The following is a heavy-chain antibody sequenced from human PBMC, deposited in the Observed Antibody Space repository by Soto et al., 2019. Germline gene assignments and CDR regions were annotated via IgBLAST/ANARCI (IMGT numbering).Heavy chain of an antibody. D-gene: IGHD1-26*01. J-gene: IGHJ6*02. CDR1: GFTFSNYA. V-gene: IGHV3-30-3*01. CDR2: IAYNGGNR. CDR3: ARGDREATALVIGVRPGEYGVDV. Sequence: QVQLVESGGGVVQPGRSLRLSCAASGFTFSNYAMHWVRQAPGKGLECVAVIAYNGGNRFYRDYVKGRFTISRDNSKNTVPLQIDSLRYEDAALYYCARGDREATALVIGVRPGEYGVDVWGQGTTVTVSS.